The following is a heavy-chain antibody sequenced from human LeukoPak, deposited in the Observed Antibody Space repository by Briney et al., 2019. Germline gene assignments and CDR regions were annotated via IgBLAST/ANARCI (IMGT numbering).Heavy chain of an antibody. Sequence: GGSPRLSCAASGFTFSSYSMNWVRQAPGKGLEWVSSISSSSSHIYYADSVKGRFTISRDNAKNSLYLQMNSLRAEDTAVYYCARDRFSSSWYGEGWYFDLWGRGTLVTVSS. J-gene: IGHJ2*01. CDR3: ARDRFSSSWYGEGWYFDL. CDR2: ISSSSSHI. CDR1: GFTFSSYS. V-gene: IGHV3-21*01. D-gene: IGHD6-13*01.